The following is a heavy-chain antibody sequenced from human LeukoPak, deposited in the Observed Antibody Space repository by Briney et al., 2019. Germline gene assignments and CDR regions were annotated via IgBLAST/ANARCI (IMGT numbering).Heavy chain of an antibody. D-gene: IGHD6-19*01. J-gene: IGHJ6*03. Sequence: GASVKVSCKASGYTFTSYDINWVRQATGQGLEWMGWMNPNSGDTGYPQKFQGRVTMTRDTSITTAYMELSSLRSEDTAVYYCARGTPRLAVAGTDPYYYYYMDVWGKGTTVTVSS. V-gene: IGHV1-8*01. CDR1: GYTFTSYD. CDR2: MNPNSGDT. CDR3: ARGTPRLAVAGTDPYYYYYMDV.